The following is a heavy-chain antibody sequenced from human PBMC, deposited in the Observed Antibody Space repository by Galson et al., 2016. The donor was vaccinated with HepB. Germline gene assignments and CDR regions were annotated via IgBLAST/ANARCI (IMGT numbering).Heavy chain of an antibody. V-gene: IGHV3-30*18. CDR3: AKAACRGGSCFFDA. Sequence: SLRLSCAASGFSLSNYWTNWVRQAPGRGLEWLAVISDDGRNKYHLDSVRGRFTISRDNSKNTLYLQMNSLTAEDTAIYYCAKAACRGGSCFFDAWGQGTLVTVSS. CDR2: ISDDGRNK. D-gene: IGHD2-15*01. CDR1: GFSLSNYW. J-gene: IGHJ4*02.